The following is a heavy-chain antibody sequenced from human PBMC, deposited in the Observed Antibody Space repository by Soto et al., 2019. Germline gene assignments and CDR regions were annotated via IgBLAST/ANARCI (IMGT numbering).Heavy chain of an antibody. CDR2: ISWNSGSI. D-gene: IGHD2-21*01. V-gene: IGHV3-9*01. Sequence: EVQLVESGGGLVQPGRSLRLSCAASGFTFDDYAMHWVRQAPGKGLEWVSGISWNSGSIGYADSVKGRFTISRDNAKNSLYLQRNSLRAEDTAFYYCAKDMLFGVPPGYWGQVTLFTVSS. J-gene: IGHJ4*02. CDR1: GFTFDDYA. CDR3: AKDMLFGVPPGY.